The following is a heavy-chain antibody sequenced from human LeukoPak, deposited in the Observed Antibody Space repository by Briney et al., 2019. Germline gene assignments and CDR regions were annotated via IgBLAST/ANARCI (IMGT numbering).Heavy chain of an antibody. D-gene: IGHD3-10*01. CDR1: GFTFSIYW. CDR2: IKQDGSEK. J-gene: IGHJ4*02. V-gene: IGHV3-7*01. Sequence: GGSLRLSCTASGFTFSIYWMSWVRQAPGKGLEWVANIKQDGSEKYYVDSVKGRFTISRDNAKNSLYLQMNSLRAEDTAVYYCARERWLFFYWGQGTLVTVSS. CDR3: ARERWLFFY.